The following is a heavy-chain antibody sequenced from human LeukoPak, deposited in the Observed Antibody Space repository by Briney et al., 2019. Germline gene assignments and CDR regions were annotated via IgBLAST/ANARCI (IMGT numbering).Heavy chain of an antibody. Sequence: PGGSLRLSCEASGFTFTTYSMTWVRQAPGKGLEWVSGIGASGSHTYFADSVKGRFSISRDNSKNTVYLKMNSLRAGDTALYFCARDLSSLGLDDWGQGTLVTVSS. CDR1: GFTFTTYS. V-gene: IGHV3-21*04. CDR2: IGASGSHT. CDR3: ARDLSSLGLDD. J-gene: IGHJ4*02. D-gene: IGHD7-27*01.